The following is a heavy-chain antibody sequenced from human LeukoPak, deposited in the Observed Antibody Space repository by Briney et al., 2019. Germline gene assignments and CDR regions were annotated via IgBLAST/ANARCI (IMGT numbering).Heavy chain of an antibody. J-gene: IGHJ4*02. D-gene: IGHD1-7*01. Sequence: PGGSLRLSCAASGFTFSNYWMSWVRQAPGKGLEWVANIKQDGSKKYYVDSVKGRFTISRDNTKNSLYLQMNSLRAEDTAVYYCARDGDYDWNYRSGFDYWGQGTLVTVSS. CDR2: IKQDGSKK. V-gene: IGHV3-7*01. CDR1: GFTFSNYW. CDR3: ARDGDYDWNYRSGFDY.